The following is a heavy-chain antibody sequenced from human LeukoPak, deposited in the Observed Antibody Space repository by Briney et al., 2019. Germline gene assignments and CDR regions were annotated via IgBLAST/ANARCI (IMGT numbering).Heavy chain of an antibody. CDR1: GFTFSSYG. CDR3: AKDLIVVVPAAIRIFEEYYYYYMDV. D-gene: IGHD2-2*01. J-gene: IGHJ6*03. CDR2: IRYDGSNK. V-gene: IGHV3-30*02. Sequence: GGSLRLSCAASGFTFSSYGMHWVRQAPGKGLEWVAFIRYDGSNKYYADSVKSRFTISRDNSKNTLYLQMNSLRAEDTAVYYCAKDLIVVVPAAIRIFEEYYYYYMDVWGKGTTVTVSS.